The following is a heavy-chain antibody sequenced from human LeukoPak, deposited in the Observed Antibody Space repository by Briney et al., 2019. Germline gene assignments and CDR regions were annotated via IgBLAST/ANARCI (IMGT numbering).Heavy chain of an antibody. CDR3: ATKLGSGYDYVY. Sequence: GGSLRLSCAASGFTFSNYAMNWVRQAPGKGLEWVSAISGSGGSTFYADSVKGRFTISRDNSKNTLYLQMTSLRAEDTAVYYCATKLGSGYDYVYWGQGTLVTVSS. V-gene: IGHV3-23*01. J-gene: IGHJ4*02. D-gene: IGHD5-12*01. CDR1: GFTFSNYA. CDR2: ISGSGGST.